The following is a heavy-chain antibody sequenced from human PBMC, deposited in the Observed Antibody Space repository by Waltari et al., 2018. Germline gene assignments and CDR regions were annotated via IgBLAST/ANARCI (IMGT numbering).Heavy chain of an antibody. J-gene: IGHJ4*02. V-gene: IGHV3-23*01. CDR1: GFTFSSYA. D-gene: IGHD6-19*01. Sequence: EVQLLESGGGLVQPGGSLRLSCAASGFTFSSYAMAWVRQAQGKGLEGVSRRRCSGGSTYYSDAVKGRFTISRDNSKNTLYLQMNSLRAEDTAVYYWAKGDSSLSPSDYWGQGTLVTVSS. CDR2: RRCSGGST. CDR3: AKGDSSLSPSDY.